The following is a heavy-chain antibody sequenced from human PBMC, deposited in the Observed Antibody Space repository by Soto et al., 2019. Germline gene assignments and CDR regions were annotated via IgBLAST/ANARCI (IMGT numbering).Heavy chain of an antibody. CDR3: ATTSAAGKYYYGMDV. Sequence: EVQLVQSGAEVKKPGESLKISCKGSGYSFTSYWIGWVRQMPGQGLEWMGIIYPGDSDTRYSPSFQGQVTISADKSISTAYLQWSGLKASDTAMYYCATTSAAGKYYYGMDVWGQGTTVTSSS. CDR2: IYPGDSDT. D-gene: IGHD6-13*01. J-gene: IGHJ6*02. CDR1: GYSFTSYW. V-gene: IGHV5-51*01.